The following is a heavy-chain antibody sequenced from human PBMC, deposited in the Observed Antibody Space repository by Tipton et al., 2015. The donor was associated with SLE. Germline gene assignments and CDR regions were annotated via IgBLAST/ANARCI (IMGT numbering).Heavy chain of an antibody. Sequence: GSLRLSCAASGFTFSSYWMSWVCQAPGKGLEWVANIKQDGSEKYYVDSVKGRFTISRDNAKNSLYLQMNSLRAEDTAVYYCAVEKDGYNNYFDYWGQGTLVTVSS. CDR2: IKQDGSEK. CDR1: GFTFSSYW. V-gene: IGHV3-7*01. J-gene: IGHJ4*02. D-gene: IGHD5-24*01. CDR3: AVEKDGYNNYFDY.